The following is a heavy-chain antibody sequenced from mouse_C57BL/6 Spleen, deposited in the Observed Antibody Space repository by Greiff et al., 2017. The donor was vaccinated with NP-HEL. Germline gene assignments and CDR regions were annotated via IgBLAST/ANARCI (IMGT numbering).Heavy chain of an antibody. CDR3: ARGYYGGMDY. CDR1: GYTFTDYY. D-gene: IGHD1-1*01. J-gene: IGHJ4*01. V-gene: IGHV1-76*01. CDR2: IYPGSGNT. Sequence: QVQLQQSGAELVRPGASVKLSCKASGYTFTDYYINWVKQRPGQGLEWIARIYPGSGNTYYNEKFKGKATLTAEKSSSTAYMQLSSLTSEDSAVYFCARGYYGGMDYWGQGTSVTVSS.